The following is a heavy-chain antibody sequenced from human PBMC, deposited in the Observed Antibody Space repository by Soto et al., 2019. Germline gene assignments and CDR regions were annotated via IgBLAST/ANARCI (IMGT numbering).Heavy chain of an antibody. J-gene: IGHJ6*02. D-gene: IGHD4-17*01. CDR2: STGAGGDT. CDR1: GFPFSSYA. CDR3: AKGNSDYKGEYNYYGMDV. V-gene: IGHV3-23*01. Sequence: PGGSLRLSCAASGFPFSSYAISWVRQAPGRGLEWVAASTGAGGDTYNLEAVKGRFTVSRDNSKKTVYMQLDDLRAEDTAVYYCAKGNSDYKGEYNYYGMDVWGQGTTATVSS.